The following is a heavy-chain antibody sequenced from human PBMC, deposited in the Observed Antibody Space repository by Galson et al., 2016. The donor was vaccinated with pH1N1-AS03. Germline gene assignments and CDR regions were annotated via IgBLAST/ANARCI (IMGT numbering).Heavy chain of an antibody. CDR2: ISSSDDSI. J-gene: IGHJ4*02. CDR3: ARVSGWLNFDY. D-gene: IGHD6-19*01. V-gene: IGHV3-11*01. CDR1: GFTFSDYY. Sequence: SLRLSCAASGFTFSDYYMTWIRQAAGKGLEWVSYISSSDDSIYYADPVKGRFTISRDNAKNSLYLQMNSLRAEDTAVYYCARVSGWLNFDYWGQGTLVTVSS.